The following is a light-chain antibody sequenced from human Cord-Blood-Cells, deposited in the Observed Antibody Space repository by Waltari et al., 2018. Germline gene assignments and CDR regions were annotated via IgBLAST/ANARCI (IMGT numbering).Light chain of an antibody. CDR3: SSYTSSSTWV. Sequence: QSALPQPASMSGSPGQSITISCTGTSSDVGGYNYVSWYQPHPGKAPKLMIYDVSNRPSGVSNRFSGSKSGNTASLTISGLQAEDEADYYCSSYTSSSTWVFGGGTKLTVL. CDR2: DVS. V-gene: IGLV2-14*03. CDR1: SSDVGGYNY. J-gene: IGLJ3*02.